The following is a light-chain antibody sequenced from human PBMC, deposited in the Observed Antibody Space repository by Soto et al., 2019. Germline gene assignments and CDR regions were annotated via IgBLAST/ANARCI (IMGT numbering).Light chain of an antibody. CDR2: GAS. V-gene: IGKV3-15*01. CDR3: QQYNNWPRT. CDR1: QAVSRN. J-gene: IGKJ1*01. Sequence: VVTQSPATLSVSPGEGATLSCRASQAVSRNLAWYQQKPGQAPRLLVYGASTRATDIPARFSGSGSGTEFTLTTSLQSEDSAVYYCQQYNNWPRTFGQGTKVDIK.